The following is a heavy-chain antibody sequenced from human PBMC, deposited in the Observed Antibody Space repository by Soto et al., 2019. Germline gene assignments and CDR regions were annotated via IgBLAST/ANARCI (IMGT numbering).Heavy chain of an antibody. J-gene: IGHJ1*01. D-gene: IGHD6-13*01. CDR3: ARAYSSSWYPAEYFQH. Sequence: QVQLVESGGGVVQPERSLRLSCAASGFTFGTYAMHWVRQAPGKGLEWVAVISYDGSNKYYADSVKGRFTISRDNSKNTLYLQMNSLRAEDTAVYYCARAYSSSWYPAEYFQHWGQGTLVTVSS. CDR2: ISYDGSNK. V-gene: IGHV3-30-3*01. CDR1: GFTFGTYA.